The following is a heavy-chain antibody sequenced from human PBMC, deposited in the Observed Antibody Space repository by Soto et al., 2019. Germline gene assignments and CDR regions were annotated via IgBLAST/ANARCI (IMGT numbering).Heavy chain of an antibody. Sequence: SETLSLTCTVSGGSISSGAYYWSWIRQHPGKGLEWIGYIYYSGSTYYNPSLKSRVTISVDTSKNQFSLKLASVTAADTAVYYCARGSLHHYDYSYGLMYYYDSSDSRDYLDYRGQGTLVTVSS. D-gene: IGHD3-22*01. CDR2: IYYSGST. CDR3: ARGSLHHYDYSYGLMYYYDSSDSRDYLDY. V-gene: IGHV4-31*03. CDR1: GGSISSGAYY. J-gene: IGHJ4*02.